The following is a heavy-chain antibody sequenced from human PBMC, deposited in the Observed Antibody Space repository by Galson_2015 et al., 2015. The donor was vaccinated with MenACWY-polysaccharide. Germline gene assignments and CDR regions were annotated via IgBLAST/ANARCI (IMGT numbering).Heavy chain of an antibody. CDR2: ISLDGRNT. CDR3: VNAPEPRGWNRGPGY. V-gene: IGHV3-23*01. CDR1: GFTFTSYT. D-gene: IGHD1-1*01. Sequence: SLRLACAASGFTFTSYTMSWIRQAPVKGPEWVTVISLDGRNTYYADPVKGRFTISRDNSKNTLYLQMPDLRAEDTPVYYCVNAPEPRGWNRGPGYWGQGTLVTVSS. J-gene: IGHJ4*02.